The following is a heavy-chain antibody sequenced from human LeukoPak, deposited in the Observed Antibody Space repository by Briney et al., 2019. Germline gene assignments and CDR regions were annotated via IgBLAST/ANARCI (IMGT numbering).Heavy chain of an antibody. Sequence: SETLSLTCTVSGGSISSYYWSWIRQPPGKGLEWIGYIYYSGSTNYNPSLKSRVTISVDTSKNQFSLKLSSVTAADTAVYYCARLGGTDAFDIWGQGTMVTVSS. D-gene: IGHD1-14*01. J-gene: IGHJ3*02. V-gene: IGHV4-59*01. CDR1: GGSISSYY. CDR3: ARLGGTDAFDI. CDR2: IYYSGST.